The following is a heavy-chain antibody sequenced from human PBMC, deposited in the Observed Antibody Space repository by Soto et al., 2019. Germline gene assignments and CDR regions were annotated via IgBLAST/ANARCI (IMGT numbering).Heavy chain of an antibody. J-gene: IGHJ4*02. CDR3: ARTTTVTAYYFDY. V-gene: IGHV4-59*01. D-gene: IGHD4-17*01. Sequence: SETLSLTCTVSGGSISSYYWSWIRQPPGKGLEWIGYIYYSGSTNYNPSLKSRVTISVDTSKNQFSLKLSSVTAADTGMYYCARTTTVTAYYFDYCGQGTLVTVSS. CDR1: GGSISSYY. CDR2: IYYSGST.